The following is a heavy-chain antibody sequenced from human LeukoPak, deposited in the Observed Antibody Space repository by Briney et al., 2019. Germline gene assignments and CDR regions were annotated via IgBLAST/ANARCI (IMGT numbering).Heavy chain of an antibody. Sequence: SETLSLTCVVSGGSITTTTYYGGWIRQPPGKGREWIGNIYYSGSTYYNASLKSRVTISVDMSKNRFSLRLTSVTAADTAVYYCARVPGDGYDYWGQGTLVTVSS. D-gene: IGHD5-24*01. CDR1: GGSITTTTYY. CDR2: IYYSGST. J-gene: IGHJ4*02. V-gene: IGHV4-39*07. CDR3: ARVPGDGYDY.